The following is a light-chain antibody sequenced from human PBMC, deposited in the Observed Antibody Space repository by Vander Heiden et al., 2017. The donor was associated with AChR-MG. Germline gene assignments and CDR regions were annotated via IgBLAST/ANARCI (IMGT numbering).Light chain of an antibody. V-gene: IGLV3-19*01. CDR2: GKN. CDR3: NSRDTSGNHQRV. J-gene: IGLJ3*02. Sequence: SSELTQDPAVSVALGQTVRITCQGDSLRSYYASWYQQKPGQAPILVIYGKNNRPSGIPDRFSGSSSGDTASLTITGAQAEDEADYYCNSRDTSGNHQRVFGGGTKVTVL. CDR1: SLRSYY.